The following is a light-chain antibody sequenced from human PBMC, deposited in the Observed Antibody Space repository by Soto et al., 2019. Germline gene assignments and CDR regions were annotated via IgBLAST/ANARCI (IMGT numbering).Light chain of an antibody. CDR1: QSVSRY. V-gene: IGKV3-11*01. J-gene: IGKJ5*01. Sequence: EIVSTQSPATLSLSPRERAALSCRASQSVSRYLAWYQQKPGQAPRLLIYDASNRATGIPARFSGSGSGTDFTLTISRLEPEDFAVYYCQQRSNWPITFGQGTRLEIK. CDR2: DAS. CDR3: QQRSNWPIT.